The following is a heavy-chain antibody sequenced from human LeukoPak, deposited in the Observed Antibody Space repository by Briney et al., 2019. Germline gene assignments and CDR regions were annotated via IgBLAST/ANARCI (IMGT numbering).Heavy chain of an antibody. Sequence: HPGGSLRLSCTASGFTFGDYVMSWVRQPPGKGLEWVGFIRSKAYGGTTKNAASVKGSFTISRDDSRSIGYLQMNSLKTEDTAVYYFTRRYNYDSSGYYYVRDAFDIWGQGTMVTVSS. D-gene: IGHD3-22*01. CDR3: TRRYNYDSSGYYYVRDAFDI. CDR1: GFTFGDYV. V-gene: IGHV3-49*04. J-gene: IGHJ3*02. CDR2: IRSKAYGGTT.